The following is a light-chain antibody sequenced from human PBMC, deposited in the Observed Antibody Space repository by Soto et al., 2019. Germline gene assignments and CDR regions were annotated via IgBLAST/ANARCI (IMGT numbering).Light chain of an antibody. J-gene: IGKJ4*01. CDR1: QSVSSW. CDR3: QQYNSNPRT. CDR2: KAS. Sequence: DIQMTQSPSTLSASVGDRVTITCRASQSVSSWLAWYQQKPGKVPKLLIYKASTLESGVPSRFSGGGSGTEFTLTIRSLQPDDVATYYCQQYNSNPRTFGRGTKEEIK. V-gene: IGKV1-5*03.